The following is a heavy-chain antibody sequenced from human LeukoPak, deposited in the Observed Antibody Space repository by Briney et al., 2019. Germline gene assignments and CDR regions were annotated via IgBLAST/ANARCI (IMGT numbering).Heavy chain of an antibody. CDR3: ARGPRNDP. CDR2: VHPNTGNT. J-gene: IGHJ5*02. V-gene: IGHV1-8*01. Sequence: ASVKVSCKTSGYPFTTYEINWVRQAAGQGLEWMGWVHPNTGNTAYAQRFQGRVTMTRDTSISTAYMELSSLTSNDTAVYFCARGPRNDPWGQGTVVTVSS. D-gene: IGHD1-14*01. CDR1: GYPFTTYE.